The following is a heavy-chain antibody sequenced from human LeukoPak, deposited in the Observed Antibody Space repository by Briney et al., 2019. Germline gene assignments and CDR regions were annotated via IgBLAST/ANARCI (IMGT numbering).Heavy chain of an antibody. CDR2: IYYSGST. CDR1: GGSISSSSYY. Sequence: SETLSLTCTVSGGSISSSSYYWGWIRQPPGKGLEWIGSIYYSGSTYYSPSLKSRVTISVDTSKNQFSLKLSSVTAADTAVYYCARRRDGPFDYWGQGTLVTVSS. J-gene: IGHJ4*02. V-gene: IGHV4-39*01. D-gene: IGHD5-24*01. CDR3: ARRRDGPFDY.